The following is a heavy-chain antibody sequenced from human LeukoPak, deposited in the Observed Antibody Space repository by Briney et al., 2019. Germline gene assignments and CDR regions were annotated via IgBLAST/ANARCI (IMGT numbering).Heavy chain of an antibody. V-gene: IGHV3-48*03. Sequence: QPGGSLRLSCAASGFTFSSYEMNWVRQAPGKGLEWVSYISSSGSSIYYADSVKGRFTISRDNAKNSLYLHMNSLRAEDTAVYYCARANYGAHFDYWGQGTLVTVSS. D-gene: IGHD3-10*01. CDR1: GFTFSSYE. J-gene: IGHJ4*02. CDR2: ISSSGSSI. CDR3: ARANYGAHFDY.